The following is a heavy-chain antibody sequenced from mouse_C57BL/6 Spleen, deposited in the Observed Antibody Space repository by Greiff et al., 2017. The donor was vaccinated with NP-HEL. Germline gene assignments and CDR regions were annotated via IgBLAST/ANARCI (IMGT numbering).Heavy chain of an antibody. J-gene: IGHJ2*01. Sequence: EVKLQESGAELVRPGASVKLSCTASGFNIKDDYMHWVKQRPEQGLEWIGWIDPENGDTEYASKFQGKATITADTSSNTAYLQLSSLTSEDTAVYYCTTSPTVVGFDYWGQGTTLTVSS. V-gene: IGHV14-4*01. CDR2: IDPENGDT. CDR3: TTSPTVVGFDY. D-gene: IGHD1-1*01. CDR1: GFNIKDDY.